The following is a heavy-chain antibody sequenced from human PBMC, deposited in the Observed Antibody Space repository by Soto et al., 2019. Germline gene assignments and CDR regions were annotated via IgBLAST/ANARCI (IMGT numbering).Heavy chain of an antibody. J-gene: IGHJ5*02. CDR1: GGTINSPDYY. CDR2: LYFNGGT. V-gene: IGHV4-30-4*01. Sequence: SETLSLTCNVSGGTINSPDYYWTRIRQSPGEGLEWTGYLYFNGGTQYNPSLRTPISMSLDTSKKHFSLKMRSVTGADTAVYYCARGISKYSSWYEPHTWFDAWGQGALVTVSS. D-gene: IGHD6-13*01. CDR3: ARGISKYSSWYEPHTWFDA.